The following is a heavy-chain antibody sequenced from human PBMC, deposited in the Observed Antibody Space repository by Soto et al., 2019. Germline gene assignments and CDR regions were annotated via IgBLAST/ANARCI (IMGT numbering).Heavy chain of an antibody. CDR3: ASASVTTQTRWFYP. D-gene: IGHD4-17*01. CDR2: INHSGST. Sequence: QVQLQQWGAGLLKPSETLSLTCAVYGGSFSGYYWSWIRQPPGKGLEWIGEINHSGSTNYNPSLKSRVTISVDTSKNQFSLKLSSVTAADTAVYYCASASVTTQTRWFYPWGQGTLVTVSS. CDR1: GGSFSGYY. V-gene: IGHV4-34*01. J-gene: IGHJ5*02.